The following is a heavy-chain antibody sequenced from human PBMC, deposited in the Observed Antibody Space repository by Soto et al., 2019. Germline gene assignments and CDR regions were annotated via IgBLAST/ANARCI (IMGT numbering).Heavy chain of an antibody. CDR3: ARATINYYDSSGYYYYYGMDV. Sequence: GASVKVSCKASGYTFTGYYMHWVRQAPGQGLEWMGWINPNSGGTNYAQKFQGWVTMTRDTSISTAYMELSRLRSDDTAVYYCARATINYYDSSGYYYYYGMDVWGQGAVVTVSS. J-gene: IGHJ6*02. D-gene: IGHD3-22*01. V-gene: IGHV1-2*04. CDR2: INPNSGGT. CDR1: GYTFTGYY.